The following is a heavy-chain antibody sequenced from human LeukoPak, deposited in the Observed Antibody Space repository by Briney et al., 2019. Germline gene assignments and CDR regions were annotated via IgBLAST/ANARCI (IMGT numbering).Heavy chain of an antibody. J-gene: IGHJ5*02. V-gene: IGHV4-34*01. CDR3: ARHDRITGQDP. CDR2: INHSGNT. Sequence: SETLSLTCAVYGGSFNDYYWSWIRQSPGKGLEWIGEINHSGNTYYNPSLKSRVTISVDTSKNQFSLKLSSVTAADTAVYYCARHDRITGQDPWGQETLVTVSS. CDR1: GGSFNDYY. D-gene: IGHD1-14*01.